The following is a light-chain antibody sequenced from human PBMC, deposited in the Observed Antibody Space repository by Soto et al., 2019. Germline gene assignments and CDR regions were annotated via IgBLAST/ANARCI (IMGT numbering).Light chain of an antibody. Sequence: QSVLSQPPSASGTPGQRVTISCSGSSPSIGSNYVYWYQQLPGTAPKLLIYRNNQRPSGVPDRFSGSKSGTSASLAISGLQSEDEADYYCAAWDDSLSGHYVFGTGNKVPVL. CDR1: SPSIGSNY. J-gene: IGLJ1*01. V-gene: IGLV1-47*01. CDR3: AAWDDSLSGHYV. CDR2: RNN.